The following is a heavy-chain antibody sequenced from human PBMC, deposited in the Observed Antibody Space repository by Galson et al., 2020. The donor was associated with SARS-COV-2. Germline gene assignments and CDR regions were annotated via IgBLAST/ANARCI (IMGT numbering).Heavy chain of an antibody. D-gene: IGHD3-22*01. V-gene: IGHV4-34*01. J-gene: IGHJ4*02. Sequence: SQASETLSLTCAVYGGSFSDYYWSWIRQPPGRGLEWIGEVNHRGSTSYNPSLESRVRISLDASKKQFSLKLSSVTAADSGVYYCARGTRDITMVVVVMTAVSCHFDLWGQRSLVTVSS. CDR1: GGSFSDYY. CDR3: ARGTRDITMVVVVMTAVSCHFDL. CDR2: VNHRGST.